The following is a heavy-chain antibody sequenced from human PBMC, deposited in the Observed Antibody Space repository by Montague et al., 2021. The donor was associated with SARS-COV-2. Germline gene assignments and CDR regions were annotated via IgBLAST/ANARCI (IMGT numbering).Heavy chain of an antibody. Sequence: SETLSLTCTVSGDSINSDTAFWGWVRQSPGKDLEWIGSMVYSGRNFYNGALRSRLTISVDTSKNQFPLELRAVTAADTGLYYCARHDHTDFGNPNWLDPWGQGTLVTVSS. CDR2: MVYSGRN. CDR3: ARHDHTDFGNPNWLDP. J-gene: IGHJ5*02. CDR1: GDSINSDTAF. D-gene: IGHD5-18*01. V-gene: IGHV4-39*01.